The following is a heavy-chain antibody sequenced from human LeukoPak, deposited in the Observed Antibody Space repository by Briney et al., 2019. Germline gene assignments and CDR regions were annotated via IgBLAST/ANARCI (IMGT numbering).Heavy chain of an antibody. CDR2: ISSSSSSYI. CDR3: ARAYCTNGVCYVIRVYLDY. J-gene: IGHJ4*02. Sequence: PGGSLRLSCAASGFTFSSYSMNWVRQAPGKGLEWVSSISSSSSSYIYYADSVKGRFTISRDNAKNSLYLQMNSLRAEDTAVYYCARAYCTNGVCYVIRVYLDYWGQGTLVTVSS. D-gene: IGHD2-8*01. CDR1: GFTFSSYS. V-gene: IGHV3-21*01.